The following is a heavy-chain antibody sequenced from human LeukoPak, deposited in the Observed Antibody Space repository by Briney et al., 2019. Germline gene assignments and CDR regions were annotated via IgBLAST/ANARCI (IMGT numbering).Heavy chain of an antibody. CDR3: ARVRFGIAAAYYFDY. CDR1: GFTFSSYA. D-gene: IGHD6-13*01. Sequence: GGSLRLSCAASGFTFSSYAMSWVRQAPGKGLEWVSAISGSGGSTYYADSVKGRFTISRDNAKNSLYLQMNSLRAEDTAVYYCARVRFGIAAAYYFDYWGQGTLVTVSS. V-gene: IGHV3-23*01. CDR2: ISGSGGST. J-gene: IGHJ4*02.